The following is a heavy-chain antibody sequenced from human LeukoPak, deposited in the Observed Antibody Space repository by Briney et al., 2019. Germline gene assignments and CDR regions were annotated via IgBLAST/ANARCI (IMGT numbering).Heavy chain of an antibody. D-gene: IGHD5-12*01. V-gene: IGHV1-2*02. Sequence: VASVKVSCKASGYTFTGYYMHWVRQAPGQGLEWMGWINPNSGGTNYAQKFQGRVTMTRDTSISTAYMELSRLRSDDTAVYYCARRGRRDGYNYGYWGQGTLVTVSS. CDR2: INPNSGGT. CDR3: ARRGRRDGYNYGY. CDR1: GYTFTGYY. J-gene: IGHJ4*02.